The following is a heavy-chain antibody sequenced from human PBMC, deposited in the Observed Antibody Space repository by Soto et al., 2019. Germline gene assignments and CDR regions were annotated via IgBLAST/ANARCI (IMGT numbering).Heavy chain of an antibody. CDR1: GGSISSYY. D-gene: IGHD1-1*01. CDR3: ARVLDWDGYYFDY. V-gene: IGHV4-59*01. Sequence: SETLSLTCTVSGGSISSYYWSWIRQPPGKGLEWIGYIYYSGSTNYNPSLKSRVTISVDTSKNQFSLKLSSVTAADTAVYYCARVLDWDGYYFDYWGQGTLVTVSS. CDR2: IYYSGST. J-gene: IGHJ4*02.